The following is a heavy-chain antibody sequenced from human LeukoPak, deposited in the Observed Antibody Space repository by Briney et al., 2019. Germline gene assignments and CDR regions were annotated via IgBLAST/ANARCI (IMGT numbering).Heavy chain of an antibody. CDR2: IYYSGST. CDR1: GGSISSGSYY. J-gene: IGHJ4*02. D-gene: IGHD6-13*01. Sequence: SQTLSLTCTVSGGSISSGSYYWSWIRQPAGKGLEWIGYIYYSGSTNYNPSLKSRVTISVDTSKNQFSLKLSSVTAADTAVYYCARQMSSWTPTDYWGQGTLVTVSS. CDR3: ARQMSSWTPTDY. V-gene: IGHV4-61*09.